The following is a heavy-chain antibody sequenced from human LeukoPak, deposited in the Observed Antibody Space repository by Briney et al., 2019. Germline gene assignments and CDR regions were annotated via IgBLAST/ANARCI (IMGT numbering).Heavy chain of an antibody. Sequence: SETLSLTCTDSGGSISNSYWSWIRQPPGKGLEWIAYIYYSGRTNYNPSLKSRVTISVDTTKDQFSLMLSSVTAADTAVYYCARTLDDGTLDYWGQGTLVTVSS. CDR3: ARTLDDGTLDY. V-gene: IGHV4-59*01. D-gene: IGHD1-1*01. CDR2: IYYSGRT. J-gene: IGHJ4*02. CDR1: GGSISNSY.